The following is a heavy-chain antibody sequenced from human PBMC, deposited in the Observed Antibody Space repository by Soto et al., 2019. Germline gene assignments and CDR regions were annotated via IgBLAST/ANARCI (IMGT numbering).Heavy chain of an antibody. CDR1: AYSFANND. D-gene: IGHD3-16*01. V-gene: IGHV1-8*01. Sequence: ASVKVSRQPSAYSFANNDVTWVRQATGQGLEWMGWMNHGSGDTGYAQKFQGRVTMTRDISIATAYMELSSLRSDDTAIYYCARMATFGSLNWFDPWGQGTLVT. CDR3: ARMATFGSLNWFDP. CDR2: MNHGSGDT. J-gene: IGHJ5*02.